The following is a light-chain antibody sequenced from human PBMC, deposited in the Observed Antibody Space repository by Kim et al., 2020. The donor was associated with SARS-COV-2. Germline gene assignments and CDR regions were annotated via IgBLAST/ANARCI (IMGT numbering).Light chain of an antibody. J-gene: IGKJ4*01. CDR3: QQRSHWPPT. CDR1: QSITTY. CDR2: DAS. Sequence: SVSPGERATLSCRASQSITTYLGWYQQRPGQAPRLLIYDASNRAPGIPVRFSGSGSGTDFTLTISSLEPEDSAVYYCQQRSHWPPTFGGGTKVEI. V-gene: IGKV3-11*01.